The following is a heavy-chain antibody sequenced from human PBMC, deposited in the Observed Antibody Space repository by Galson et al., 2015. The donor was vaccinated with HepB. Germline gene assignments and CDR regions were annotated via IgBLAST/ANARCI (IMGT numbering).Heavy chain of an antibody. CDR1: GFIVTNSY. D-gene: IGHD1-26*01. V-gene: IGHV3-53*05. CDR3: AKGRGDSGSYLTPLGYYYYYGMDV. Sequence: SLRLSCAASGFIVTNSYMSWVRQAPGKGLEWVSSFYSGGRTYYADSVKGRFTISSDNSKNTLYLQMNSLRAEDTAVYYCAKGRGDSGSYLTPLGYYYYYGMDVWGQGTTVTVSS. J-gene: IGHJ6*02. CDR2: FYSGGRT.